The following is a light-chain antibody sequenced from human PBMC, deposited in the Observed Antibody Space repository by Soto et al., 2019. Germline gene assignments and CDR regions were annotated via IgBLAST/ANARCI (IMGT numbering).Light chain of an antibody. CDR1: QSVISTY. Sequence: EIVLTQSPGTLSLSPGERATLSCRASQSVISTYLAWYQQKPGQAPRLLIYGASSRATGIPDRFSGSGSGTDFTLTISSLEPEDFAVYYCQQRSNWPTFGQGTRLEIK. V-gene: IGKV3D-20*02. J-gene: IGKJ5*01. CDR2: GAS. CDR3: QQRSNWPT.